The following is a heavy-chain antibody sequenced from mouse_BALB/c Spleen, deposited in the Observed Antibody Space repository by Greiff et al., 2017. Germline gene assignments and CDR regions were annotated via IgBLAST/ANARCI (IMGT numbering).Heavy chain of an antibody. CDR1: GYTFTSYY. J-gene: IGHJ2*01. Sequence: VQLQQSGAELVKPGASVKLSCKASGYTFTSYYMYWVKQRPGQGLEWIGNIYPSDSYTNYNQKFKDKATLTVDKSSSTAYMQLSSPTSEDSAVYYCTRYYYGSSYDYFDYWGQGTTLTVSS. V-gene: IGHV1-69*02. D-gene: IGHD1-1*01. CDR2: IYPSDSYT. CDR3: TRYYYGSSYDYFDY.